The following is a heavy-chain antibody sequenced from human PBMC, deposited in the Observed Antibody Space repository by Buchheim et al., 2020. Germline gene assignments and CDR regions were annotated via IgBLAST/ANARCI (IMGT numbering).Heavy chain of an antibody. CDR1: GFTFSTYW. V-gene: IGHV3-7*01. D-gene: IGHD1-1*01. CDR2: IKEDGSEK. CDR3: ARGRGYFYSNEDNWPDP. J-gene: IGHJ5*02. Sequence: QMVESGGGVVQPGTSLRLSCAASGFTFSTYWMSWVRQAPGKGPEWVANIKEDGSEKYYVDSVKARFSISRDNAKNSVYLQMNSLRAEDTAMYYCARGRGYFYSNEDNWPDPWGQGTL.